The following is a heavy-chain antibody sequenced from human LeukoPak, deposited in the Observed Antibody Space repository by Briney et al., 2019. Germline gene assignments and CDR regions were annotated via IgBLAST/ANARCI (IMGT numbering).Heavy chain of an antibody. CDR1: GGSISGYH. CDR3: ARELRGSVDY. V-gene: IGHV4-59*01. CDR2: IYYSGSS. D-gene: IGHD3-10*01. Sequence: SETLSLTCNVSGGSISGYHWSWIRQPPGKGLEWLGYIYYSGSSNYNPSLKSRVTISVDTSKNQFSLKLSSVTAADTAVYYCARELRGSVDYWGQGTLVTVSS. J-gene: IGHJ4*02.